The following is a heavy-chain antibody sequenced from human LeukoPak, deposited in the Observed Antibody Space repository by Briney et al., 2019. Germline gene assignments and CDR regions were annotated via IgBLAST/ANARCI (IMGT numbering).Heavy chain of an antibody. D-gene: IGHD3-3*01. CDR2: IYHSGTT. CDR1: GYSISSGYY. J-gene: IGHJ4*02. Sequence: SETLSLTCTVSGYSISSGYYWGWIRQPPGKGLEWIGSIYHSGTTYYNPSTKSRVTISVATSTNQFSLELSSVTAADTAVYYCARVRITIFGVVTNHDFDYWGQGTLVTVSS. CDR3: ARVRITIFGVVTNHDFDY. V-gene: IGHV4-38-2*02.